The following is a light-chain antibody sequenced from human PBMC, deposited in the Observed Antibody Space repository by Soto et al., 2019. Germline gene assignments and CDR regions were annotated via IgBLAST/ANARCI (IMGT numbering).Light chain of an antibody. CDR1: QSVTSY. CDR2: ASS. CDR3: QQYSTSQT. J-gene: IGKJ1*01. Sequence: EIVLTQSPGTLSLSPGERATLSCRASQSVTSYLAWYQQKPGQAPRLLIYASSTRATGIPDRFSVGGSGPDVTLTISILKPEDLAVYYCQQYSTSQTFGQGTILEI. V-gene: IGKV3-20*01.